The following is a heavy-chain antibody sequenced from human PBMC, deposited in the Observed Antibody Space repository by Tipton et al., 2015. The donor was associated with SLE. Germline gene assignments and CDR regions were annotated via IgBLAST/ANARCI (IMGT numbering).Heavy chain of an antibody. CDR2: ISSSSSTI. J-gene: IGHJ4*02. CDR1: GFTFSSYS. CDR3: GSGMVKMATVTADY. V-gene: IGHV3-48*04. D-gene: IGHD5-24*01. Sequence: QLVQSGGGVVQPGRSLRLSCAASGFTFSSYSMNWVRQAPGKGLEWVSYISSSSSTIYYADSVKGRFTISRDNAKNSLYLQMNSLRAEDTAVYYCGSGMVKMATVTADYWGQGTLVTVSS.